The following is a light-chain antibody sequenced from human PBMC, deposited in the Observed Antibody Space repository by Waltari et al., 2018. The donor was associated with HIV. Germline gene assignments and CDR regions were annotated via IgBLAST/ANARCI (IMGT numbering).Light chain of an antibody. V-gene: IGLV1-44*01. CDR1: SSNIENNN. CDR2: SNN. Sequence: QSVLTQPPSASGTPGQRVTISCSGSSSNIENNNVNWYQQLPGTAPKLLTYSNNQRPAGVPDRLSGSKSGTSASLAISGLQSEDEADYYCVTWDDSLSGMVFGGGTKLTVL. CDR3: VTWDDSLSGMV. J-gene: IGLJ2*01.